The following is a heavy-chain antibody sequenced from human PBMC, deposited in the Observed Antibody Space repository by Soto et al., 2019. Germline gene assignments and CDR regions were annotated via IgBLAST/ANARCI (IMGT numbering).Heavy chain of an antibody. J-gene: IGHJ5*02. Sequence: EMQLEESGGGLVQPGGSLRLSCAASGFTLSGYWMHWVRQGPGKGPVWVARISSSGSTTDYADSVKGRFIISRDNAKNTVCLQMSSLRYEDTAVYYCARTSCSGGSCSPDPWGRGTLVTVSS. D-gene: IGHD2-15*01. CDR1: GFTLSGYW. CDR2: ISSSGSTT. V-gene: IGHV3-74*01. CDR3: ARTSCSGGSCSPDP.